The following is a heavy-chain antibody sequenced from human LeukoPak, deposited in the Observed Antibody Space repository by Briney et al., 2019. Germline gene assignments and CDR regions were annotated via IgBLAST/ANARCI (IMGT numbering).Heavy chain of an antibody. CDR1: GGSINIYY. D-gene: IGHD3-10*01. Sequence: SETLSLTCTVSGGSINIYYWSWIRQPPGKGLEWIGYIYYSGSTNYNPSLKSRVTISVDTSKNQFSLRLSSVAAADTAVYYCARRHGSGDWFDPWGQGTLVTVSS. CDR2: IYYSGST. J-gene: IGHJ5*02. V-gene: IGHV4-59*08. CDR3: ARRHGSGDWFDP.